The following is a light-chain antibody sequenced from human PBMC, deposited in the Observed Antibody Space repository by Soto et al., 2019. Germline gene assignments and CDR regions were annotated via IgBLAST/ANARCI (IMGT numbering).Light chain of an antibody. Sequence: QSVLTQPPSASGSPGQSVTISCTGTQNDIGVYDFGSWYQHHPGKAPRLIIYEVVQRPSGVPDRFSGSKSGNTASLTVSGLQAADEADYFCKSYAGSNTYVFGSGTKVTVL. V-gene: IGLV2-8*01. CDR3: KSYAGSNTYV. J-gene: IGLJ1*01. CDR1: QNDIGVYDF. CDR2: EVV.